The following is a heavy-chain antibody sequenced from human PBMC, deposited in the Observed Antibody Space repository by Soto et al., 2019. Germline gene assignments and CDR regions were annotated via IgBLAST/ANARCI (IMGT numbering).Heavy chain of an antibody. CDR1: GFTFSASA. D-gene: IGHD2-15*01. CDR2: IKNKADNYAT. J-gene: IGHJ6*03. Sequence: HPGGSLRLSCAASGFTFSASALHWVRQASGKGLEWVGHIKNKADNYATTYGASMKGRVTVSRDDSKNTAYLQMNSLRAEDTAVYYCAKGIWGVVVAAYYMDVWGKGTTVTVSS. CDR3: AKGIWGVVVAAYYMDV. V-gene: IGHV3-73*01.